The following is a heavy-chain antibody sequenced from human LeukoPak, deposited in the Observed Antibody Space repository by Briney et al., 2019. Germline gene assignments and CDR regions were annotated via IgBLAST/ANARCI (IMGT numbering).Heavy chain of an antibody. CDR3: ATPGPEFDY. D-gene: IGHD1-14*01. CDR1: GYILSELS. V-gene: IGHV1-24*01. Sequence: ASVKVSCKVSGYILSELSLHWVRQAPGKGLEWMGGFDPGLGERFHAQEFQGRVTVTEETSTDTGYMELSSLRPEDTAVYYCATPGPEFDYWGQGTLVTVSS. CDR2: FDPGLGER. J-gene: IGHJ4*02.